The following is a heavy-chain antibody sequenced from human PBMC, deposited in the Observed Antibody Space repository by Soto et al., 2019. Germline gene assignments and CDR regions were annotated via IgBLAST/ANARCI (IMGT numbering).Heavy chain of an antibody. CDR1: WFTFNSYC. Sequence: PGGSLRLSFAAPWFTFNSYCLHRVPPGPGKGLEWVAVISYDGSNKYYADSVKGRFTISRDNSKNTLYLQMNSLRAEDTAVYYCAKALSYSGYDYVWSYWGQGTLVTVSS. D-gene: IGHD5-12*01. CDR3: AKALSYSGYDYVWSY. V-gene: IGHV3-30*18. CDR2: ISYDGSNK. J-gene: IGHJ4*02.